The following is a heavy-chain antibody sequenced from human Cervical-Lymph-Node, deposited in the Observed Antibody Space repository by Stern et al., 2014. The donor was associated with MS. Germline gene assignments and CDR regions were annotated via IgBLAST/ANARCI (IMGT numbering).Heavy chain of an antibody. CDR3: ATMGDWNLLTALAH. V-gene: IGHV1-8*01. Sequence: QVQLGQSGAEVKKSGASVKVSCKTSGYTFINFNINWVRQATGQGLEWMGWMNPNSGHTGYAQKFQGRVTMSRNTSISTAYMDLSNLKSDDTAVYYCATMGDWNLLTALAHWGQGTLVTVSS. CDR1: GYTFINFN. J-gene: IGHJ4*02. D-gene: IGHD1-1*01. CDR2: MNPNSGHT.